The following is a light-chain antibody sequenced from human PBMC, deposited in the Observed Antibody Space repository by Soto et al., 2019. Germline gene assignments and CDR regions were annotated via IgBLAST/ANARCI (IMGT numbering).Light chain of an antibody. CDR3: NSFTTSSTYV. CDR1: SSDIGSYNR. Sequence: QSVLTQPASVSGSPGQSITISCTGTSSDIGSYNRVSWYQQPPGTAPKLIIYEVNNRPSGVPDRFSGSKSGNTASPTISGLQAKDEADYYCNSFTTSSTYVFGTGTKVTVL. J-gene: IGLJ1*01. CDR2: EVN. V-gene: IGLV2-18*02.